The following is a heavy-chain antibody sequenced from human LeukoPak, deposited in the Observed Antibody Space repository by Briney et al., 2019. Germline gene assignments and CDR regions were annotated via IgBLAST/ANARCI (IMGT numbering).Heavy chain of an antibody. CDR2: IHYSGST. J-gene: IGHJ4*02. V-gene: IGHV4-59*01. Sequence: SETLSLTCTVSGGSINSYYWSWIRQPPGKGLEWIGFIHYSGSTNHNPSLKSRVSISVDTSKSQFSLKLSSVTAADTAIYYCARSGHIYYGSGSFFDYRGQGTLVTVSS. D-gene: IGHD3-10*01. CDR1: GGSINSYY. CDR3: ARSGHIYYGSGSFFDY.